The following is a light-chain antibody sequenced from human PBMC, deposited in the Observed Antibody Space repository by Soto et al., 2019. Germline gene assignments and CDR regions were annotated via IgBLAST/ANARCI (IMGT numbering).Light chain of an antibody. V-gene: IGKV3D-11*02. Sequence: EIVLTQSPATLSLSPGERATLSCRASQSVSSYLAWYQHKPGQAPRLLIYGASTRATGIPARFSGSGTGTDFTLTISSLQPEDIATYYCQKYNSAPLTFGGGTKVDI. J-gene: IGKJ4*01. CDR2: GAS. CDR3: QKYNSAPLT. CDR1: QSVSSY.